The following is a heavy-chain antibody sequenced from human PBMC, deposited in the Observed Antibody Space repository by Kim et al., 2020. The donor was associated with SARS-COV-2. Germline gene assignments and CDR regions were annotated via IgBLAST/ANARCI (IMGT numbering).Heavy chain of an antibody. CDR1: GGSISSYY. D-gene: IGHD5-12*01. V-gene: IGHV4-59*13. Sequence: SETLSLTCTVSGGSISSYYWSWIRQPPGKGLEWIGYIYYSGSTNYNPSLKSRVTISVDTSKNQFSLKLSSVTAAATAVYYCARAVATARGNWFDPWGQGTLVTVSS. J-gene: IGHJ5*02. CDR2: IYYSGST. CDR3: ARAVATARGNWFDP.